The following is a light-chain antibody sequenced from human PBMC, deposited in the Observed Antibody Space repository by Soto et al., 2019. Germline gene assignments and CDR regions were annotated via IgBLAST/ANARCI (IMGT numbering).Light chain of an antibody. CDR2: DVS. CDR1: SSDVGGYNS. V-gene: IGLV2-14*01. J-gene: IGLJ1*01. CDR3: SSYTSRSTFV. Sequence: QSALTQPASVSGSPGQSITISCTGTSSDVGGYNSVSWYQQHPDKAPKLLIYDVSNRPSGVSNRFSGSKSGNTASLTISGLQAEDEADYYCSSYTSRSTFVFGTGTKLTVL.